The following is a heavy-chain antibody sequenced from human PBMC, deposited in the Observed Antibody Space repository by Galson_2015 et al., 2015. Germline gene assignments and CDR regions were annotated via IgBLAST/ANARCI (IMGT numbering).Heavy chain of an antibody. CDR3: AKGERAYCGGECYWGY. CDR1: GFTFSSYA. D-gene: IGHD2-21*01. CDR2: ISGSGGST. Sequence: SLRLSCAASGFTFSSYAMSWVRQAPGKGLEWVSAISGSGGSTYYADSVKGRFTISRDNSKNTLYVQMNSLGAEGTAIYYCAKGERAYCGGECYWGYWGQGTTVTVSS. V-gene: IGHV3-23*01. J-gene: IGHJ6*02.